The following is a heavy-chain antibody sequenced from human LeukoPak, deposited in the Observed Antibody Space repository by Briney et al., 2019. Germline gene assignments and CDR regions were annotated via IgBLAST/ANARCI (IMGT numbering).Heavy chain of an antibody. V-gene: IGHV1-2*02. CDR1: GYTFTGYY. CDR2: INPNSGGT. Sequence: GASVKVSCKASGYTFTGYYIHRVRQAPGQGLEWMGWINPNSGGTNYAQKFQGRVTMTRDTSISTAYMDLSRLRSDDTAVYYCARGSIVGATFDYFDYWGQGTLVTVSS. J-gene: IGHJ4*02. CDR3: ARGSIVGATFDYFDY. D-gene: IGHD1-26*01.